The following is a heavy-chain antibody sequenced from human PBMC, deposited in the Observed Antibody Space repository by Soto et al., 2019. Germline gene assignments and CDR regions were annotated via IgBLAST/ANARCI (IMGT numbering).Heavy chain of an antibody. J-gene: IGHJ6*02. D-gene: IGHD1-1*01. CDR3: ARGRLERPPSYYYGMYV. Sequence: QVQLVQSGAEVKKPGSSVKVSCKASGGTFSSYAISWVRQAPGQGLEWMGGIIPIFGTANYAQKFQGIVTITEDESPSTACVELSSLGSEDKAVYYCARGRLERPPSYYYGMYVWGQGTTVTVSS. V-gene: IGHV1-69*01. CDR2: IIPIFGTA. CDR1: GGTFSSYA.